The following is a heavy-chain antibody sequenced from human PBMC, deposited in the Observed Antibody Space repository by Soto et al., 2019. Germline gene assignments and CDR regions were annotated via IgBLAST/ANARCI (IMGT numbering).Heavy chain of an antibody. J-gene: IGHJ6*02. CDR1: GYTFTGYY. Sequence: QVQLVQSGAEVKKPGASVKVSCKASGYTFTGYYMHWVRQAPGQGLEWMGWINPNSGGTNYAQKLQGWVTMTRDTSISTAYMELSRLRSDDTAVYYCARDSRVDIVATTYGMDVWGQGTTVTVSS. CDR2: INPNSGGT. V-gene: IGHV1-2*04. CDR3: ARDSRVDIVATTYGMDV. D-gene: IGHD5-12*01.